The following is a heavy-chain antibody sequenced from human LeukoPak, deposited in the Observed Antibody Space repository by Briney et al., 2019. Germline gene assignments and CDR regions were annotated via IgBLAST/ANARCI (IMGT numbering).Heavy chain of an antibody. J-gene: IGHJ6*03. D-gene: IGHD3-16*02. CDR3: ARDPLPYELSDSYPKTEYYMDV. CDR1: GYTFTGYY. CDR2: INPNSGGT. V-gene: IGHV1-2*02. Sequence: GASVKVSFKASGYTFTGYYMHWVRQAPGQGLEWMGWINPNSGGTNYAQKFQGRVTMTRDTSISTAYMELSRLRSDDTAVYYCARDPLPYELSDSYPKTEYYMDVWGKGTTVTISS.